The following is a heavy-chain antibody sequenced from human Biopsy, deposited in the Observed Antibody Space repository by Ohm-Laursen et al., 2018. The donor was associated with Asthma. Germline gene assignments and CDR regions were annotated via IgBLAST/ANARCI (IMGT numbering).Heavy chain of an antibody. J-gene: IGHJ4*02. Sequence: SDTPSLTCTVSGGSISSGGYYWSWIRQHPGKGLEWIGYIYYSGSTYYNPSLKSRVTISVDTSKNQFSLNLSSVTAADTAVYYCARWGSFGFDYWGQGTLVTVSS. CDR2: IYYSGST. D-gene: IGHD7-27*01. V-gene: IGHV4-31*02. CDR1: GGSISSGGYY. CDR3: ARWGSFGFDY.